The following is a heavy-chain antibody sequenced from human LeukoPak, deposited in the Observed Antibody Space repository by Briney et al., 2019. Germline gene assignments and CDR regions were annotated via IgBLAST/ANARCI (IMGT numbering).Heavy chain of an antibody. Sequence: SVKVSCKASGGTFSSYAISWVRQAPGQGLEWMGGIIPIFGTANYAQKFQGRVTITRDTSASTAYMELSSLRSDDTAVYYCARDEVVAAPNYFGMVVWGQGTTVSVSS. J-gene: IGHJ6*02. CDR3: ARDEVVAAPNYFGMVV. D-gene: IGHD2-15*01. CDR1: GGTFSSYA. CDR2: IIPIFGTA. V-gene: IGHV1-69*05.